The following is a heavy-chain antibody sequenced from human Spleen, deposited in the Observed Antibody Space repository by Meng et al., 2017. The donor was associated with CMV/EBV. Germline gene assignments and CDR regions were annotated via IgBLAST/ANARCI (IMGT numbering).Heavy chain of an antibody. CDR1: GFSFGDNY. J-gene: IGHJ4*02. Sequence: GESLKISCAASGFSFGDNYMAWIRQAPGKGLEWVARTREKTSGYSTEYAASVRGRFTISRDASKNLLYLQMNSLKVEDTAVYYCTRPGRTTRYFDYWGPGILVTVSS. CDR3: TRPGRTTRYFDY. CDR2: TREKTSGYST. D-gene: IGHD1/OR15-1a*01. V-gene: IGHV3-72*01.